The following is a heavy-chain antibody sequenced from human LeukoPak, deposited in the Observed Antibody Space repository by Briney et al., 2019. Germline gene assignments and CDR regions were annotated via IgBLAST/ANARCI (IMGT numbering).Heavy chain of an antibody. CDR1: GFTFSGRW. CDR3: AKSDWFDP. Sequence: GGSLRLSCAASGFTFSGRWMSWLRQAPGKGLEWVANINQDGTDKYYVDSVKGRFTISRDNAKNSLYLQMNSLRVEDTAVYYCAKSDWFDPWGQGTLVTVSS. V-gene: IGHV3-7*01. J-gene: IGHJ5*02. CDR2: INQDGTDK.